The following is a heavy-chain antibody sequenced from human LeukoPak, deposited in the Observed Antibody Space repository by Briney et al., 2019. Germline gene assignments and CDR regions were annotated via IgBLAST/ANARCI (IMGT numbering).Heavy chain of an antibody. D-gene: IGHD6-19*01. CDR2: ISSSSSYI. J-gene: IGHJ4*02. CDR3: ARDFGWLVNY. Sequence: GGSLRLSCAASGFTFSSYSINWVRQAPGKGLEWVSSISSSSSYIYYAYSVKGRLTISRDNAKNSLYLQMNSLRAEDTAVYYCARDFGWLVNYWGQGTLVTVSS. CDR1: GFTFSSYS. V-gene: IGHV3-21*01.